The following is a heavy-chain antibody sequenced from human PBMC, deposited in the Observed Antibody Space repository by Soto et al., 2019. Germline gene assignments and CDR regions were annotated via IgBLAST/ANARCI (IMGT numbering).Heavy chain of an antibody. Sequence: QVQLVESGGGVVQPGRSLRLSCAASGFTFSSYGMHWVRQAPGKGLEWVAVISYDGSNKYYADSVKGRFIISRDNSKNTLYLLMNSLRAEDTALYYCAKQRADYGSGADTFYFDSWGQGALVTVSS. V-gene: IGHV3-30*18. CDR3: AKQRADYGSGADTFYFDS. D-gene: IGHD3-10*01. CDR2: ISYDGSNK. J-gene: IGHJ4*02. CDR1: GFTFSSYG.